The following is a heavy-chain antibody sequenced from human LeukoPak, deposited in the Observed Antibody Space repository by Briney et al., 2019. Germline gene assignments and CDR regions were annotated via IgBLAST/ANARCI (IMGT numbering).Heavy chain of an antibody. CDR1: GYTFTSCG. J-gene: IGHJ4*02. D-gene: IGHD6-13*01. V-gene: IGHV1-18*01. CDR3: AILSSFGALDY. CDR2: ISAYNGNT. Sequence: ASVKVSCKASGYTFTSCGISWVRQAPGQGLEWMGWISAYNGNTNYARKLQGRVTMTTDTSTSTAYMELRSLRSDDTAVYYCAILSSFGALDYWGQGTLVTVSS.